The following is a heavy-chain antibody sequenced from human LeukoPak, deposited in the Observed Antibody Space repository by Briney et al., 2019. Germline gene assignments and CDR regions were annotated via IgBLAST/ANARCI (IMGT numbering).Heavy chain of an antibody. Sequence: SETLSLTCAVYGGSFSGYYWSWIRQPPGKGLEWIGEINHSGSTNYNPSLKSRVTISVDTSKNQFSLKLSSVTAADTAVYYCARDGARGNYYYYMDVWGKGTTVTVSS. V-gene: IGHV4-34*01. CDR1: GGSFSGYY. CDR3: ARDGARGNYYYYMDV. D-gene: IGHD1-26*01. CDR2: INHSGST. J-gene: IGHJ6*03.